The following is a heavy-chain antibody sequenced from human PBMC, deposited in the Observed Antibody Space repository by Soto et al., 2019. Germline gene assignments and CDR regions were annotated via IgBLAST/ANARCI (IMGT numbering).Heavy chain of an antibody. J-gene: IGHJ4*02. CDR1: GFLFSRFG. D-gene: IGHD1-1*01. CDR3: ARDDEYDDNGLDY. CDR2: IVNHGGRK. Sequence: QVQLVESGGGVVQPGTSLRLSCAASGFLFSRFGMHWVRQGPGKGLEWVAVIVNHGGRKDYADSVRGRFTISRDNSRNTLLLEMSSRRVEHTAIYDWARDDEYDDNGLDYWGQGTLVTVSS. V-gene: IGHV3-33*01.